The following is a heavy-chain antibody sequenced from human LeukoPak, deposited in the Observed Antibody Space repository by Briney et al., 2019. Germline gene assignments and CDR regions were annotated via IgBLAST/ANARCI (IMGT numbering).Heavy chain of an antibody. CDR2: INHSGST. CDR1: GGSFSGYY. Sequence: SETLSLTCAVYGGSFSGYYWSWIRQPPGKGLEWIGEINHSGSTNYNPSLKSRVTISVDRSKNQFSLKLSSVTAADTAVYYCARGSVESTGPFDYWGQGTLVTVSS. J-gene: IGHJ4*02. D-gene: IGHD1-14*01. CDR3: ARGSVESTGPFDY. V-gene: IGHV4-34*01.